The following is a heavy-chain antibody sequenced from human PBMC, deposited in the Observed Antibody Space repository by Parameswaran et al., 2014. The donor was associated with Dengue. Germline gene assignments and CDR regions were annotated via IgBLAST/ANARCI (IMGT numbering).Heavy chain of an antibody. CDR2: IYYSGST. Sequence: VRQLPGKGLEWIGSIYYSGSTYYNPSLKSRVTISVDTSKNQFSLKLSSVTAADTAVYYCARHLLSSYDTQKYYYYYGMDVWGQGTTVTVSS. J-gene: IGHJ6*02. D-gene: IGHD3-9*01. CDR3: ARHLLSSYDTQKYYYYYGMDV. V-gene: IGHV4-39*01.